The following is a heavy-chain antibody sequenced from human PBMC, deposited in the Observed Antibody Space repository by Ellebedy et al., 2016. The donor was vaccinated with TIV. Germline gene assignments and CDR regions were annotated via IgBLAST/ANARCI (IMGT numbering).Heavy chain of an antibody. V-gene: IGHV4-59*01. J-gene: IGHJ5*02. CDR2: IYYSGST. CDR1: GGSISSYY. Sequence: SETLSLTXTVSGGSISSYYWSWIRQPPGKGLEWIGYIYYSGSTNYNPSLKSRVTISVDTSKNQFSLKLSSVTAADTAVYYCARSSNLGWFDPWGQGTLVTVSS. CDR3: ARSSNLGWFDP. D-gene: IGHD1-14*01.